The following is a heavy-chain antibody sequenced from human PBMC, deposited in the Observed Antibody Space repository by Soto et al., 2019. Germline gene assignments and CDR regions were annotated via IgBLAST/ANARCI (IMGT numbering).Heavy chain of an antibody. D-gene: IGHD6-19*01. CDR3: AKAPKEGRIAVAGNCWFDP. CDR1: GFTFSNYG. Sequence: GGSLRLSCAASGFTFSNYGMHWVRQAPGKGLEWVTLISHDGVNKLYADSVKGRFTVSRDNSKNTMSLEINSLRADDTAVYYCAKAPKEGRIAVAGNCWFDPWGQGTLVTVSS. J-gene: IGHJ5*02. CDR2: ISHDGVNK. V-gene: IGHV3-30*18.